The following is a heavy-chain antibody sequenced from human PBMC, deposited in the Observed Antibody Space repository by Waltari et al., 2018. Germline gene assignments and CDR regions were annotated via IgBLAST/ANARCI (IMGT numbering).Heavy chain of an antibody. CDR2: INHSGST. Sequence: QVQLQQWGAGLLKPSETLSLTCAVYGGSFSGYYWSWIRQPPGKGLEWIGEINHSGSTNYNPSLKSRVTISVDTSKNQFSLKLSSVTAADTAVYYCARRYFDWLTPYYFDYWGQGTLVTVSS. CDR1: GGSFSGYY. CDR3: ARRYFDWLTPYYFDY. V-gene: IGHV4-34*01. J-gene: IGHJ4*02. D-gene: IGHD3-9*01.